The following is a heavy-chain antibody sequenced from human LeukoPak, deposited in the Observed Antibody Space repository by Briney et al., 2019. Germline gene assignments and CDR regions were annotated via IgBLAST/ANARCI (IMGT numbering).Heavy chain of an antibody. J-gene: IGHJ4*02. CDR2: TIPIFGTA. CDR3: ARGENCGGDCYPDYFDY. Sequence: SVKASCKASGGTLSSYAISWVRQAPGQGLEWMGGTIPIFGTANYAQKFQGRVTITADESTSTAYMELSSLRSEDTAVYYCARGENCGGDCYPDYFDYWGQGTLVTVSS. CDR1: GGTLSSYA. V-gene: IGHV1-69*13. D-gene: IGHD2-21*01.